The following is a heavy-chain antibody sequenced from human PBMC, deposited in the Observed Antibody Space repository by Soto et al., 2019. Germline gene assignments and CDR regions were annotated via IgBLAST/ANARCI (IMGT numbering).Heavy chain of an antibody. CDR3: ASTQLWLPYYYYGMDV. V-gene: IGHV5-10-1*01. J-gene: IGHJ6*02. CDR1: GYSFTSYW. Sequence: PGESLKISCKGSGYSFTSYWISWVRQMPGKGLEWMGRIDPSDSYTNYSPSFQGHVTISADKSISTAYLQWSSLKASDTAMYYCASTQLWLPYYYYGMDVWGQGTTVTVSS. CDR2: IDPSDSYT. D-gene: IGHD5-18*01.